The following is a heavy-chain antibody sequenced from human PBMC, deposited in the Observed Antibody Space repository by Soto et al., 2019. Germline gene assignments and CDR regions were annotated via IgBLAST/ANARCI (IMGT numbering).Heavy chain of an antibody. CDR3: GRCSSTSCHLGADY. CDR1: GFTFSSYA. Sequence: GGSLRLSCAASGFTFSSYALHWVRQAPGRGLEWVALISFDGNNKYYANSVKGRFTISRDNSKNTLYLQMSSLRAEDTAVYYCGRCSSTSCHLGADYWGQGTLVTVSS. D-gene: IGHD2-2*01. V-gene: IGHV3-30-3*01. J-gene: IGHJ4*02. CDR2: ISFDGNNK.